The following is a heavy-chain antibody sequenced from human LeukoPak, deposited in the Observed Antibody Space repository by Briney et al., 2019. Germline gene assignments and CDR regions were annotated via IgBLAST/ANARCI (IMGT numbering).Heavy chain of an antibody. V-gene: IGHV1-69*13. CDR2: IIPIFGTA. J-gene: IGHJ6*03. D-gene: IGHD5-18*01. Sequence: GASVKVPCKASGGTFSSYAISWVRQAPGQGLEWMGGIIPIFGTANYAQKFQGRVTITADESTSTAYMELSSLRSEDTAVYYCARDFLRIQPRKNYYYYYYMDVWGEGTTVTISS. CDR3: ARDFLRIQPRKNYYYYYYMDV. CDR1: GGTFSSYA.